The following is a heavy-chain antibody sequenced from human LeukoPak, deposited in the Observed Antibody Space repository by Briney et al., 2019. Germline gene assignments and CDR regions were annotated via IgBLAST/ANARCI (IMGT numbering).Heavy chain of an antibody. V-gene: IGHV1-2*02. CDR3: ARDTGYSSGWSPPDY. CDR2: INPNSGGT. J-gene: IGHJ4*02. D-gene: IGHD6-19*01. CDR1: GYTFTGYY. Sequence: ASVKVSCKASGYTFTGYYMHWVRQAPGQGLEWMGWINPNSGGTNYGQKFQGRVTMTRDTSISTAYMELSRLRSDDTAVYYCARDTGYSSGWSPPDYWGQGTLVTVSS.